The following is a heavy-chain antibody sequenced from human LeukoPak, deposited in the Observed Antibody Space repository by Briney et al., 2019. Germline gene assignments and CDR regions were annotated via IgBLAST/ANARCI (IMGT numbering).Heavy chain of an antibody. V-gene: IGHV1-24*01. J-gene: IGHJ4*02. CDR3: ATDRWGYCTNGVCSTGY. Sequence: ASVKDSCKVSGYTLTELSMHWVRQAPGKGLEWMGGFDPEDGETIYAQKFQGRVTMTEDTSTDTAYMELSSLRSEDTAVYYCATDRWGYCTNGVCSTGYWGQGTLVTVSS. CDR2: FDPEDGET. CDR1: GYTLTELS. D-gene: IGHD2-8*01.